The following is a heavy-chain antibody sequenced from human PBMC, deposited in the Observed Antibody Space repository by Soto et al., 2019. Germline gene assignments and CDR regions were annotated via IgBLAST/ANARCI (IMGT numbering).Heavy chain of an antibody. CDR3: ATACDVLLRSPSSMDV. D-gene: IGHD3-10*02. CDR1: GSIYTNNA. CDR2: INSANDNT. V-gene: IGHV1-3*01. J-gene: IGHJ6*02. Sequence: QVQLVQSGTEVKKPGASVSISCKASGSIYTNNAIHWVRQAPGQRLEWLGWINSANDNTKYSQNFQGRVTIARDTSANTAYMELGSLRSEDTAVYYCATACDVLLRSPSSMDVWGQGTTVTVSS.